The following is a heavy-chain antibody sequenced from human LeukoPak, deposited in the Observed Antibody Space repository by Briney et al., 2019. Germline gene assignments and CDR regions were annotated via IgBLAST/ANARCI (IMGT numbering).Heavy chain of an antibody. V-gene: IGHV3-48*03. CDR1: TLTFSSYE. CDR2: ISSSGATI. D-gene: IGHD3-10*01. Sequence: QPGGSLRLSCATSTLTFSSYEMNWVRQAPGKGLEWISYISSSGATIYYADSVKGRFTISRDNAKNPLYLQMNSLRAEDTAVYYCARVITGRPFDSWGQGALVTVSS. J-gene: IGHJ4*02. CDR3: ARVITGRPFDS.